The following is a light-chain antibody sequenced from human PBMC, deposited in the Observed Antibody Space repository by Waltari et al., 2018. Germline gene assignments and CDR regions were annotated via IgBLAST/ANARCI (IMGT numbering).Light chain of an antibody. CDR2: GAS. J-gene: IGKJ5*01. CDR1: QSVSSD. CDR3: QQYNDWPKIT. Sequence: EIVMTQSPATLSVSPGERATLSCRASQSVSSDLARYQQTPGQAPRLLFYGASTRATGIPARFSGSGSGTDFTLSISSLQSEDFALYYCQQYNDWPKITFGQGTRLEIK. V-gene: IGKV3-15*01.